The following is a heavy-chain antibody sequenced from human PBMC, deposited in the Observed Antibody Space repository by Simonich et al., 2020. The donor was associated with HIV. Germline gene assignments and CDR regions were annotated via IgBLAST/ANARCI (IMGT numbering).Heavy chain of an antibody. Sequence: QVQLQQWGAGLLKPSETLSLTCAVYGGSFSGYYWTWIRQPPGKGREWIGEINHSGIPTYKSSLNSRATISVDKSKNQFSLKLSSVTAADTAIYYCARRDRELILYFDYWGQGNLVTVSS. V-gene: IGHV4-34*01. CDR3: ARRDRELILYFDY. J-gene: IGHJ4*02. CDR1: GGSFSGYY. D-gene: IGHD3-3*01. CDR2: INHSGIP.